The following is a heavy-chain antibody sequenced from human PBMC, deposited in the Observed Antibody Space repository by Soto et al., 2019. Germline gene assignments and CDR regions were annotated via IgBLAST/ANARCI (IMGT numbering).Heavy chain of an antibody. CDR3: ARAQAEYYDFWSGYLPPFDY. V-gene: IGHV4-59*01. J-gene: IGHJ4*02. CDR1: GGSISSYY. Sequence: PSETLSLTCTVSGGSISSYYWSWIRQPPGKGLEWIGYIYYSGSTNYNPSIKSRVTISVDTSKNQFSLKLSSVTAADTAVYYFARAQAEYYDFWSGYLPPFDYWGQGTLVTVSS. CDR2: IYYSGST. D-gene: IGHD3-3*01.